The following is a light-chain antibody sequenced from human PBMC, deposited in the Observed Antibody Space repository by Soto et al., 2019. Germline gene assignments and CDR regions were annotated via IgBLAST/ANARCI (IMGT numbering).Light chain of an antibody. CDR1: QSVRSN. J-gene: IGKJ1*01. CDR3: QQYENYWT. V-gene: IGKV3-15*01. CDR2: AAS. Sequence: EIVMTQSPATLSVSTGEWATLSCRASQSVRSNLAWYQQRPGQAPRLLIYAASTRATGIPARFSGSGSGTEFSLTISNLQPEDCATDYCQQYENYWTFGQGTKV.